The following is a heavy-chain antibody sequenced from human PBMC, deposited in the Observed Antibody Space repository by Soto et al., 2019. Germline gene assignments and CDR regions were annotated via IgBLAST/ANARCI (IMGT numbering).Heavy chain of an antibody. CDR1: GFSFSDYY. V-gene: IGHV3-23*01. CDR2: ISGSGTNI. Sequence: GGSLRLSCSASGFSFSDYYMTWVRQAPGKGLEWISCISGSGTNIYYAESVEGRFTISRDISQSTLFLQMNSLRAEDTAVYYCAKDTSGWTENYFDSWGQGXLVTVAS. D-gene: IGHD6-19*01. CDR3: AKDTSGWTENYFDS. J-gene: IGHJ4*02.